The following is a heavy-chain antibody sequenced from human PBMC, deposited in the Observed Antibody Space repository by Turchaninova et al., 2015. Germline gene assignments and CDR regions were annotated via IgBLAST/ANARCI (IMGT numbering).Heavy chain of an antibody. J-gene: IGHJ4*02. CDR1: GFTFSSSS. D-gene: IGHD2-21*02. Sequence: EVQLVESGGGLVQPGGSLRLSCAASGFTFSSSSINWVRQATGEGLDWFSFISSSSTTLHYADAVKGRFTISRDNAKNSLYPQMNSLRADDTAVYYCARDRGGDRYFDYWGQGTLVTVSS. CDR3: ARDRGGDRYFDY. CDR2: ISSSSTTL. V-gene: IGHV3-48*04.